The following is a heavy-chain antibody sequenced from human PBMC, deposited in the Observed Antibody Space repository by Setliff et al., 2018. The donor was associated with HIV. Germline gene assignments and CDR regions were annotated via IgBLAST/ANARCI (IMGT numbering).Heavy chain of an antibody. V-gene: IGHV4-38-2*01. CDR2: IYHSGST. CDR1: GYSISSGYY. Sequence: SETLSLTCAVSGYSISSGYYWGWIRQPPGKGLEWIGSIYHSGSTYNNPSLKSRVTISVDTSKKQVYLMLSSVTAADTAVYFCARVPSSGWYGGHHYMDVWGEGTMVNVSS. CDR3: ARVPSSGWYGGHHYMDV. D-gene: IGHD6-19*01. J-gene: IGHJ6*03.